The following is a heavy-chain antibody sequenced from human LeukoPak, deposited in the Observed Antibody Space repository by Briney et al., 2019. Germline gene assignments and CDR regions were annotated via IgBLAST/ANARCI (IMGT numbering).Heavy chain of an antibody. Sequence: SETLSLTCAVYGGSFSGYYWSWIRQPPGKGLEWIGEINHRGSTNYNPSLKSRVTISVDTSKNQFSLKLSSVTAADTAVYYCARVLMYYDILTGYSYFDYWGQGTLVTVSS. CDR3: ARVLMYYDILTGYSYFDY. V-gene: IGHV4-34*01. J-gene: IGHJ4*02. CDR1: GGSFSGYY. CDR2: INHRGST. D-gene: IGHD3-9*01.